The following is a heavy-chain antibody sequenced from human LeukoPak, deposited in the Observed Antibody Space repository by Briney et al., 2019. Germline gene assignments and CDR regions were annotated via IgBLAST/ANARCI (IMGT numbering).Heavy chain of an antibody. V-gene: IGHV3-11*01. Sequence: PGGSLRLSCAASGFTFSDYYMSWIRQAPGKGLEWVSYITSSGSTIYYADSVKGRFTISRDDAKKSLYLQMNSLRAEDTAVYYCARDNWNSPIDYWGQGTLVTVSS. CDR2: ITSSGSTI. CDR3: ARDNWNSPIDY. D-gene: IGHD1-7*01. J-gene: IGHJ4*02. CDR1: GFTFSDYY.